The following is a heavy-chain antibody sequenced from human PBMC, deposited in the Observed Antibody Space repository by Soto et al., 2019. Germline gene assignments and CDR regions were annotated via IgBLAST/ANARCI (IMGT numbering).Heavy chain of an antibody. CDR1: GASISSSY. Sequence: PSETLSLTCTVSGASISSSYWSWIRQSPGKGLEWIGYVYYSGSTNYNPSLKSRVTISVDTSKNQFSLKLSSVTAADTAVYYWARGYYDTSGPSNTFDICGQGTMVT. D-gene: IGHD3-22*01. CDR3: ARGYYDTSGPSNTFDI. J-gene: IGHJ3*02. CDR2: VYYSGST. V-gene: IGHV4-59*01.